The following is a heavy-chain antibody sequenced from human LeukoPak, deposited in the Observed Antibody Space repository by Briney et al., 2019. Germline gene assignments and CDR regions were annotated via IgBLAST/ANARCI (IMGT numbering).Heavy chain of an antibody. Sequence: GGSLRLSCAASGFTFSSYWMSWVRQAPGKGLEWVANIKQDGSEKYYVDSVKGRFTISRDNAKNSLYLQMNSLRAEDTAVYYCARPNYDFWSGRGSFDYWGQGTLVTVS. CDR2: IKQDGSEK. CDR3: ARPNYDFWSGRGSFDY. V-gene: IGHV3-7*01. J-gene: IGHJ4*02. D-gene: IGHD3-3*01. CDR1: GFTFSSYW.